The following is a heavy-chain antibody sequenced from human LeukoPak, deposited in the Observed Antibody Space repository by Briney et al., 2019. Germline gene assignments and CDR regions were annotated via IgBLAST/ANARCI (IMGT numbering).Heavy chain of an antibody. CDR1: GASVRSDSYY. CDR3: ARGRIGGPKAPFDY. CDR2: IYESGST. D-gene: IGHD3-16*01. J-gene: IGHJ4*02. V-gene: IGHV4-61*01. Sequence: PSETLSLTCTVSGASVRSDSYYWSWIRQPPGKGLEWIGHIYESGSTTYNPSLESRVTISVDTSKNQFSLRLSSVTAADTALYYCARGRIGGPKAPFDYWGQGTLVTVSS.